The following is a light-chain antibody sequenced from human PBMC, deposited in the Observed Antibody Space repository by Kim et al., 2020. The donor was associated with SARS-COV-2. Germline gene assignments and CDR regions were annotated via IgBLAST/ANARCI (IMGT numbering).Light chain of an antibody. V-gene: IGKV3-15*01. CDR1: QSVKNN. J-gene: IGKJ4*01. Sequence: IVMTQSPATLSVSPGERVTLSCRASQSVKNNLAWYKQRPGQAPRLLIYGASTRATDISARFSGSGSGTEFTLTIRSLQSEDVAVYYCQQYNDWPLLTFGGGTKVDIK. CDR3: QQYNDWPLLT. CDR2: GAS.